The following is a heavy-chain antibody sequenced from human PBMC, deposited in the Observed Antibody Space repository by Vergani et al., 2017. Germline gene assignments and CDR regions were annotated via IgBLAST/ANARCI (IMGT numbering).Heavy chain of an antibody. Sequence: EVQLLESGGGLVQPGGSLRLSCVTSGFTFVNYAMSWVRQAPGKGLEWISEVSKSGDTTYYIDSVKGRFTISRDNSKNSLYLQMNSLRAEDTAVYFCAKDGVWGSPFDDWGQGTLVSVSS. D-gene: IGHD3-3*01. V-gene: IGHV3-23*01. CDR3: AKDGVWGSPFDD. J-gene: IGHJ4*02. CDR2: VSKSGDTT. CDR1: GFTFVNYA.